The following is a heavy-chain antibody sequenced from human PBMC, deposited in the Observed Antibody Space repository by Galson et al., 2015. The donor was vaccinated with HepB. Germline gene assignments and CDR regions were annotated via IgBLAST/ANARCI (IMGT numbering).Heavy chain of an antibody. Sequence: SLRLSCAASGFTFDDYTMHWVRQAPGKGLEWVSLISWDGGSPYYADSVKGRFTISRDNGKNSLYLQMNSLRTEDTALYYCAKDGDSPLGYYMDVWGKGTTVTVSS. D-gene: IGHD4-17*01. CDR2: ISWDGGSP. CDR1: GFTFDDYT. CDR3: AKDGDSPLGYYMDV. J-gene: IGHJ6*03. V-gene: IGHV3-43*01.